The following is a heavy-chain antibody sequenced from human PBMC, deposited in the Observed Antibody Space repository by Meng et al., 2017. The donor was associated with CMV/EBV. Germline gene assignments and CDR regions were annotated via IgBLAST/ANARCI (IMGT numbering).Heavy chain of an antibody. J-gene: IGHJ6*02. Sequence: SETLSLTCAVYGGSFSGYYWSWIRQPPGKGLEWIGEINHSGSTNYNPSLKSRVTISADTSKNQFSLKLSSVTAADTAVYYCARSRYCSSTSCYRGNYYYYGMDVWGQGTTVTVSS. D-gene: IGHD2-2*02. CDR3: ARSRYCSSTSCYRGNYYYYGMDV. V-gene: IGHV4-34*01. CDR1: GGSFSGYY. CDR2: INHSGST.